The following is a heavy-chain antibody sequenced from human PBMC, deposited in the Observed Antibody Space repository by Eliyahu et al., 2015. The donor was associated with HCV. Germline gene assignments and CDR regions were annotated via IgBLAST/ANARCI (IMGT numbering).Heavy chain of an antibody. Sequence: QITLKESGPTLVKPTETLTLTCTFSGFSXSTSREGVGWXRQPPGKALEWLAXIFWNDDXRYSPSLKSRLTIAKDTSKNQAVLTMTNMDPVDTGTYYCVHDDPDTSVTGMPFDSWGQGALVTVSS. D-gene: IGHD6-19*01. V-gene: IGHV2-5*04. CDR2: IFWNDDX. J-gene: IGHJ4*02. CDR1: GFSXSTSREG. CDR3: VHDDPDTSVTGMPFDS.